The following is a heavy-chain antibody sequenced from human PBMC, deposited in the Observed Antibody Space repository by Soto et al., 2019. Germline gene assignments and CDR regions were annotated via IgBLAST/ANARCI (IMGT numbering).Heavy chain of an antibody. V-gene: IGHV3-23*01. J-gene: IGHJ4*02. CDR1: GFTFSRHA. CDR2: LSDSGGSI. Sequence: EVPLLESGGGLVQPGGSLRLSCTASGFTFSRHAMTWVRQAPGKGLEWVSGLSDSGGSIYYADSVQGRFTISRDNSMNTLYLQMHTLRAEETALYYCAKVSSSWYAGFFDLWGRGTLVTVSS. D-gene: IGHD6-13*01. CDR3: AKVSSSWYAGFFDL.